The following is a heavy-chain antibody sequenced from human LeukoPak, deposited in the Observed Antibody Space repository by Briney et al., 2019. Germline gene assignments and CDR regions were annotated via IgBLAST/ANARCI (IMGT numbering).Heavy chain of an antibody. CDR3: ALTGYSGSYSPRGPFDY. CDR1: GYTFTSYG. Sequence: GASVKVSCKASGYTFTSYGISWVRQAPGQGLEWMGLFSAYNGNTNYAQKLQGRVTMTTDTSTSTAYMELRSLRSDDTAVYYCALTGYSGSYSPRGPFDYWGQGTLVTVSS. J-gene: IGHJ4*02. V-gene: IGHV1-18*01. D-gene: IGHD1-26*01. CDR2: FSAYNGNT.